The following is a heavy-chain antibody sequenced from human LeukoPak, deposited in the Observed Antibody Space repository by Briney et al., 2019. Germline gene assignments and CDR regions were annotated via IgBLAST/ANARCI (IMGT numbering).Heavy chain of an antibody. CDR2: ISWSSGSI. Sequence: GGSLRLSCAASGFTFDDYAMHWVRQAPGRGLAWVSGISWSSGSIGYADYVKGRFTIYRDNAKNSLYLQMNSLRAEDMGLYYCAKDMGSEIGDWFDPWGQGTLVTVSS. V-gene: IGHV3-9*03. D-gene: IGHD3-16*01. J-gene: IGHJ5*02. CDR1: GFTFDDYA. CDR3: AKDMGSEIGDWFDP.